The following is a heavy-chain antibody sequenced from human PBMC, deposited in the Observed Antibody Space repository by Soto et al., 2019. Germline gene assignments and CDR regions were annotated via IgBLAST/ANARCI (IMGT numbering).Heavy chain of an antibody. J-gene: IGHJ4*02. CDR1: GGTFSSYA. CDR3: ARSLEIVVVPAAMPGPLDY. Sequence: GASVKVSCKASGGTFSSYAISWVRQAPGQGLDWMGGIIPIFGTANYAQKFQGRVTITADESTSTAYMELSSLRSEDTAVYYCARSLEIVVVPAAMPGPLDYWGQGTLVTVSS. V-gene: IGHV1-69*13. D-gene: IGHD2-2*01. CDR2: IIPIFGTA.